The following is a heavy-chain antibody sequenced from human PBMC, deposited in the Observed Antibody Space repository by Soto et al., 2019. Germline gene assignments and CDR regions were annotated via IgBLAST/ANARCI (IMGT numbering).Heavy chain of an antibody. V-gene: IGHV1-8*01. CDR3: ARDYGDYVTDCYGMDV. D-gene: IGHD4-17*01. J-gene: IGHJ6*02. Sequence: QVQLVQSGAEVKKPGASVKVSCKASGYTFTSYDINWVRQATGQGLEWMGWMNPNSGNTGYAQKFQGRGTMTRNTSISTAYMELSSLRSEDTAVYYCARDYGDYVTDCYGMDVWGQGTTVTVSS. CDR1: GYTFTSYD. CDR2: MNPNSGNT.